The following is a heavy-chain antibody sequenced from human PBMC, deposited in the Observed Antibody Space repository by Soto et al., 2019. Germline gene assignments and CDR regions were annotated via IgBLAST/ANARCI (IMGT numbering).Heavy chain of an antibody. J-gene: IGHJ4*02. Sequence: PGGSLRLSCAASGFTFSQHWMSWVRQAPGKGLEWVANIKEDGSDKYYVDSVKGRFSISRDNAKNSLFLQLSSLRAEDTAVYWCVRDGGQLEDYLDDWGQGTMVTVSS. CDR2: IKEDGSDK. CDR3: VRDGGQLEDYLDD. D-gene: IGHD6-6*01. CDR1: GFTFSQHW. V-gene: IGHV3-7*01.